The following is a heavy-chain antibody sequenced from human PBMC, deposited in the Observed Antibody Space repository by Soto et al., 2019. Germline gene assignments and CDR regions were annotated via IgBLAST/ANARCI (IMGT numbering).Heavy chain of an antibody. V-gene: IGHV1-69*19. J-gene: IGHJ4*02. CDR3: ARDRDDYGSGNYYNRIDF. CDR1: GGIFSTYA. CDR2: IIPIFGTP. D-gene: IGHD3-10*01. Sequence: QVQLVQSGAEVKKPGSSVKVSCKASGGIFSTYAISWLRQAPGQGLEWMGGIIPIFGTPNYAQRFQGSVTITGAEATRTAYMELSSLRSEDTTVYYCARDRDDYGSGNYYNRIDFWGQGTLVTVSS.